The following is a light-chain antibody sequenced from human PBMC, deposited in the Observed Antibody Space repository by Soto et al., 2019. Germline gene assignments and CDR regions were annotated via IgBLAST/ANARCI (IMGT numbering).Light chain of an antibody. CDR3: SSYAGINNLGV. Sequence: QSALTQPPSASGSPGQSVTISCTGTSSDVGGYKYVSWYQQHPGKAPKLITFEVNKRPSGVPDRFSGSKSGNTASLTVSGLQAEDDADYYCSSYAGINNLGVFGTGTKVTVL. J-gene: IGLJ1*01. CDR1: SSDVGGYKY. CDR2: EVN. V-gene: IGLV2-8*01.